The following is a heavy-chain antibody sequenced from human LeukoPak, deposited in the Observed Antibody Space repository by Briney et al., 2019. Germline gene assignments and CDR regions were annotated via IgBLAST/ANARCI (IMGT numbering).Heavy chain of an antibody. CDR2: INPLGSDT. CDR3: AGEPRQLAY. J-gene: IGHJ4*02. CDR1: GFTFSSYW. Sequence: GGSLRLSCAASGFTFSSYWMNWARQAPGKGLEWVSSINPLGSDTRYADSVRGRFTISRDNAKNSLFLQMNSLRVEDTATYYCAGEPRQLAYWGQGTLVTVSS. D-gene: IGHD6-6*01. V-gene: IGHV3-7*03.